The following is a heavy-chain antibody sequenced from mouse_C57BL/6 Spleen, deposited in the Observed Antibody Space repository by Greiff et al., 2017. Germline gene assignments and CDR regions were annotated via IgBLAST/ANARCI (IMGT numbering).Heavy chain of an antibody. D-gene: IGHD2-3*01. CDR1: GYTFTDYE. J-gene: IGHJ3*01. CDR3: TRWGDGAWFAY. CDR2: IDPETGGT. V-gene: IGHV1-15*01. Sequence: VKLMESGAELVRPGASVTLSCKASGYTFTDYEMHWVKQTPVHGLEWIGAIDPETGGTDYNQKFKGKAILTADKSSSTAYMELRSLTSEDSAVYYCTRWGDGAWFAYWGQGTLVTVSA.